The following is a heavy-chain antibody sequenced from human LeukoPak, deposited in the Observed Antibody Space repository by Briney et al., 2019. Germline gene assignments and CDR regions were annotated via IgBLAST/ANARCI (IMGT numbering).Heavy chain of an antibody. CDR3: ARLLQLGYYFGY. D-gene: IGHD6-6*01. CDR2: IYYSGST. CDR1: GYSISSGYY. Sequence: PSETLSLTCTVSGYSISSGYYWGWIRQPPGKGLEWIGSIYYSGSTYYNPSLKSRVTISVDTSKNQFSLKLSSVTAADTAVYYCARLLQLGYYFGYWGQGTLVTVSS. J-gene: IGHJ4*02. V-gene: IGHV4-38-2*02.